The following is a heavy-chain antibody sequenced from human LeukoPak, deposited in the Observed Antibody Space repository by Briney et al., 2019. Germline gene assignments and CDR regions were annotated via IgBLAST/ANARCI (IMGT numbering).Heavy chain of an antibody. Sequence: GGSLRLSCSASGFNFSRYTMHWVRQAPGKGLEYVSAMSSNGGSTYYADSVKGRFTISRDNSKNTLYLQMSSLRAEDTAVYYCAKEEYYYDSSGYLYYYYYGMDVWGQGTTVTVSS. CDR2: MSSNGGST. D-gene: IGHD3-22*01. CDR1: GFNFSRYT. V-gene: IGHV3-64D*09. J-gene: IGHJ6*02. CDR3: AKEEYYYDSSGYLYYYYYGMDV.